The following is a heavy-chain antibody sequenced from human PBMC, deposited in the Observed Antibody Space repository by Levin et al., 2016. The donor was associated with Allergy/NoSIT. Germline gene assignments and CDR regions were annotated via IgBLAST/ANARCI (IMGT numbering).Heavy chain of an antibody. V-gene: IGHV4-59*01. J-gene: IGHJ4*02. CDR3: GRTTGGYCSSSSCYGYLDN. Sequence: SETLSLTCTVSGGSISRYYWSWIRQSPGKGLEWIGYISHSGSTNYNPSLKSRVTISVDTSKNQFSLQLKSLTAADTAVYYCGRTTGGYCSSSSCYGYLDNWGQGTLLIVSS. CDR1: GGSISRYY. D-gene: IGHD2-2*01. CDR2: ISHSGST.